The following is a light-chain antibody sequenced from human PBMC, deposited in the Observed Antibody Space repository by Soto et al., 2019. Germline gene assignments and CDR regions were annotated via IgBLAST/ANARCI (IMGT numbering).Light chain of an antibody. CDR3: CSYAGGGAWA. Sequence: QSALTQPASVSGSPGQSITISCTGSSGDIGNYDLVSWYQQIPGRAPKLMIFEVSRRPSGVSERFSGSKSGNTASLTISGLQAEDEADFHCCSYAGGGAWAFGGGTKLTVL. V-gene: IGLV2-23*02. CDR1: SGDIGNYDL. CDR2: EVS. J-gene: IGLJ3*02.